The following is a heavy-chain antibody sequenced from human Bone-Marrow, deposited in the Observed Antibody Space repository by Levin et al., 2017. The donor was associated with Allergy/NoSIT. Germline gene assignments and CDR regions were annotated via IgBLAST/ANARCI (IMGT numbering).Heavy chain of an antibody. V-gene: IGHV3-30*03. CDR1: GFRFSNYG. D-gene: IGHD3-9*01. CDR2: VSDDGKKK. CDR3: GRASPLDL. Sequence: GESLKISCAASGFRFSNYGMHWVRQAPGKGLEWITIVSDDGKKKRYADSVKGRFTISRDNSKNTVFLDMNSVRPDDTAAYYCGRASPLDLWGQGTLVIVSS. J-gene: IGHJ4*02.